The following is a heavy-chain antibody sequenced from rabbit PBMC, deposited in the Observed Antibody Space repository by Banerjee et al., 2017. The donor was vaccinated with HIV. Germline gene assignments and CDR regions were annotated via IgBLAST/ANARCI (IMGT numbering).Heavy chain of an antibody. CDR2: INTSSGNT. V-gene: IGHV1S45*01. D-gene: IGHD3-1*01. CDR3: ARCAGGAGWLNYFTL. Sequence: QEQLEESGGDLVKPEGSLTLTCTASGLDFGSSYWICWVRQAPGKGLEWIACINTSSGNTVYASWAKGRFTISKASSTTVTLQMTSLTAADTATYFCARCAGGAGWLNYFTLWGQGTLVTVS. J-gene: IGHJ4*01. CDR1: GLDFGSSYW.